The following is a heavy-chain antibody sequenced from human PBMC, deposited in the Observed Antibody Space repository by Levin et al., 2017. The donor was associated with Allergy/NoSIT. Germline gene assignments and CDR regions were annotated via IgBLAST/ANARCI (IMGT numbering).Heavy chain of an antibody. CDR3: ARLDYDILTGSFDY. CDR2: ISSSSSYI. Sequence: ETLSLTCAASGFTFSSYSMNWVRQAPGKGLEWVSSISSSSSYIYYADSVKGRFTISRDNAKNSLYLQMNSLRAEDTAVYYCARLDYDILTGSFDYWGQGTLVTVSS. J-gene: IGHJ4*02. CDR1: GFTFSSYS. V-gene: IGHV3-21*01. D-gene: IGHD3-9*01.